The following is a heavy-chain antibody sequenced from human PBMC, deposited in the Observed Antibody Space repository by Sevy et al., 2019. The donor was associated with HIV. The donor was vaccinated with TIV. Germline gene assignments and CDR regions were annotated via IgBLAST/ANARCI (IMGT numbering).Heavy chain of an antibody. CDR2: ISNSGTAM. CDR1: GFTFSSYE. V-gene: IGHV3-48*03. CDR3: ARDLPPSATTVPHFDC. D-gene: IGHD4-17*01. J-gene: IGHJ4*02. Sequence: GGSLRLSCAASGFTFSSYEMNWVRQAPGKGLEWISYISNSGTAMYYSDSVRGRFTISRDNARRSLYLQMNSLRAEDMAVYYCARDLPPSATTVPHFDCWGQGILVTVSS.